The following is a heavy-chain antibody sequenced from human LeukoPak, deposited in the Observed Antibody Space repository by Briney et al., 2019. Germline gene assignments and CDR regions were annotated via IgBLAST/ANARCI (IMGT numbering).Heavy chain of an antibody. Sequence: GGSLRLSCAASGFTFNSYAMSWVRQALGKGLEWVSAISGSGDYTYYADSVKGRFTISRDNSKNTLYLQMNSLRAEDTAVYYCASTNDFWSGPFDYWGQGTLVTVSS. D-gene: IGHD3-3*01. CDR3: ASTNDFWSGPFDY. V-gene: IGHV3-23*01. CDR2: ISGSGDYT. CDR1: GFTFNSYA. J-gene: IGHJ4*02.